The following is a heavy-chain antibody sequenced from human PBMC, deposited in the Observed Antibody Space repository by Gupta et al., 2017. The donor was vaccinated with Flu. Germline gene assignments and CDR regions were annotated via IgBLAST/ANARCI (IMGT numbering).Heavy chain of an antibody. D-gene: IGHD3-16*01. V-gene: IGHV4-59*08. Sequence: WIRQAPGKGLEWGGFITYTAETHYDPSLKSRVTISADASKSQISLKLTSVTAADTALYFCARQGGPDFLGGNYIDFWGKGTTVTVSS. CDR2: ITYTAET. CDR3: ARQGGPDFLGGNYIDF. J-gene: IGHJ6*03.